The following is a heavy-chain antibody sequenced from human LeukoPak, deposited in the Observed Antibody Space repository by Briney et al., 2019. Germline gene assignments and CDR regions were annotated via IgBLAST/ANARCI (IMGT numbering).Heavy chain of an antibody. J-gene: IGHJ6*03. V-gene: IGHV1-18*01. D-gene: IGHD5-18*01. CDR3: ARSAMADYYYYYMDV. CDR2: ISAYNGNT. Sequence: ASVKVSCKASGYTFTSYGISWVRQAPGQGLEWMGWISAYNGNTNYAQKLQGRVTMTTDTSTSTAYMELRSLRSDDTAVYYCARSAMADYYYYYMDVWGKGTTVTISS. CDR1: GYTFTSYG.